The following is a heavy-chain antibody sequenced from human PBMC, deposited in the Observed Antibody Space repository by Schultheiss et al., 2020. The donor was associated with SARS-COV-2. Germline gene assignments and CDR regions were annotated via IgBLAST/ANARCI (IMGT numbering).Heavy chain of an antibody. Sequence: GGSLRLSCTASGFTFGDYAMSWVRQAPGKGLEWVSAISGSGGSTYYADSVKSRFTISRDNSKNTLYLQMNSLRAEDTAVYYCAKDLITMVRGVIINRFGAFDIWGQGTMVTASS. V-gene: IGHV3-23*01. CDR3: AKDLITMVRGVIINRFGAFDI. CDR2: ISGSGGST. D-gene: IGHD3-10*01. J-gene: IGHJ3*02. CDR1: GFTFGDYA.